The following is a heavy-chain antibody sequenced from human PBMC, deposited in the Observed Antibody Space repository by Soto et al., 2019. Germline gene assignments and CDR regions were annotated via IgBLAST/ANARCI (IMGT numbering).Heavy chain of an antibody. J-gene: IGHJ5*02. V-gene: IGHV3-66*01. Sequence: GGSLRLSCAASGFTVSSNYMSWVRQAPGKGLEWVSVIYSGGSTYYADSVKGRFTISIDNSKNTLYLQMNSLRAEDTAVYYCARDSMEEPVFGVVKPSGWFDPWGQGTLVTVSS. CDR2: IYSGGST. D-gene: IGHD3-3*01. CDR3: ARDSMEEPVFGVVKPSGWFDP. CDR1: GFTVSSNY.